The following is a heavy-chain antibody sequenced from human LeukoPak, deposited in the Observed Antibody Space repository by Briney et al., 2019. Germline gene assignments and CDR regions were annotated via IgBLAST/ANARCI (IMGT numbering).Heavy chain of an antibody. CDR1: GFTFSSYS. CDR3: ASSNGWYLDY. D-gene: IGHD6-19*01. V-gene: IGHV3-48*01. J-gene: IGHJ4*02. CDR2: ISSSSSTI. Sequence: GGSLRLSCAASGFTFSSYSMNWVRQAPGKGLEWVSYISSSSSTIYYADAVKGRFTISRDNSKNTLYLQMNSLRAEDTAVYYCASSNGWYLDYWGQGTLVTVSS.